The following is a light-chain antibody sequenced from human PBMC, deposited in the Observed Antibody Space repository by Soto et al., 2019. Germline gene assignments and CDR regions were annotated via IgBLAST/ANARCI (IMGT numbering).Light chain of an antibody. J-gene: IGLJ2*01. V-gene: IGLV1-40*01. CDR1: SSNIGAGYD. Sequence: QSVLTQTPSVSGAPGQKITMSCTGSSSNIGAGYDVHWYQQVPGAAPRLLIYADNNRPSGVPDRFSASKSGTSASLAITGLQGEDEANYSCQSYDTSLSGVIFGAGTQLTVL. CDR3: QSYDTSLSGVI. CDR2: ADN.